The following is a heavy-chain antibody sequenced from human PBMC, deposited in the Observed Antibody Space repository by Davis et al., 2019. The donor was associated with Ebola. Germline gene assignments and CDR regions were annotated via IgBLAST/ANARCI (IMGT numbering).Heavy chain of an antibody. CDR1: GYTFTGYY. V-gene: IGHV1-2*04. Sequence: ASSVKVSCMASGYTFTGYYMHWLRQAPGQGLEWMGWINPNSGGTNYTQKFQGWVTMTRDTSISTAYMELSRLRSDDTAVYYCARGRGIVVVTATLYYYYGMDVWGQGTTVTVSS. CDR2: INPNSGGT. CDR3: ARGRGIVVVTATLYYYYGMDV. J-gene: IGHJ6*02. D-gene: IGHD2-21*02.